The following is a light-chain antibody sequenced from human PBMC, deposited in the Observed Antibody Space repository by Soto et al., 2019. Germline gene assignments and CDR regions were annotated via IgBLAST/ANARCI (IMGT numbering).Light chain of an antibody. CDR1: SSNIGGNS. V-gene: IGLV1-44*01. CDR3: ASWDDSLSGFVV. Sequence: QSVLTQAPSASGTPGQRVTISCSGSSSNIGGNSVNWYQLLPGTAPKLLIYNNDQRPSGVPSRFSGSKSGTSASLAISGLQSDDEADHYCASWDDSLSGFVVFGGGTKLTVL. CDR2: NND. J-gene: IGLJ2*01.